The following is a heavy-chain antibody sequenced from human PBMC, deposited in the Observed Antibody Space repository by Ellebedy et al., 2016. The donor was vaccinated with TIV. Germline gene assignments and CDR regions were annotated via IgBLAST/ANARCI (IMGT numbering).Heavy chain of an antibody. V-gene: IGHV4-39*07. D-gene: IGHD4-17*01. J-gene: IGHJ4*02. CDR1: GGSISSNSYY. Sequence: SETLSLTCSVSGGSISSNSYYWSWIRQPPGKGLEWIGEINHSGSTNYNPSLKSRVTISVDTSKNQFSLKLSSVTAADTAVYYCARVSPDYGDYYFDYWGQGTLVTVSS. CDR3: ARVSPDYGDYYFDY. CDR2: INHSGST.